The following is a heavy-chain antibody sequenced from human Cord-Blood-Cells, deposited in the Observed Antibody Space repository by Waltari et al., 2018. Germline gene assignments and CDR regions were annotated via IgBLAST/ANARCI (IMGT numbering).Heavy chain of an antibody. CDR2: INHSGST. D-gene: IGHD6-13*01. V-gene: IGHV4-34*01. CDR3: ARGGIAAAGTLYYFDY. J-gene: IGHJ4*02. CDR1: GGSFSGSY. Sequence: QVQLQQWGAGLLKPSETLSLTCAVYGGSFSGSYWSWIRQPRGKGLEWIGEINHSGSTNYNPSLKSRVTISVDTSKNQFSLKLSSVTAADTAVYYCARGGIAAAGTLYYFDYWGQGTLVTVSS.